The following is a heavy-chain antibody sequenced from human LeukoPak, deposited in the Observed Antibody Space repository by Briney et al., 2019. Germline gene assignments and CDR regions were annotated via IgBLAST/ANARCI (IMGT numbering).Heavy chain of an antibody. J-gene: IGHJ5*02. CDR3: AREGLGELDNWFDP. V-gene: IGHV1-2*02. D-gene: IGHD3-16*01. CDR1: GYTFTGYY. CDR2: INPNSGGT. Sequence: GASVKLSCKASGYTFTGYYMHWVRQAPGQGLEWMGWINPNSGGTNYAQKFYRRVTMTRAASTSTAYFELSRLRSDDTAVYYCAREGLGELDNWFDPWGQGTLVTVSS.